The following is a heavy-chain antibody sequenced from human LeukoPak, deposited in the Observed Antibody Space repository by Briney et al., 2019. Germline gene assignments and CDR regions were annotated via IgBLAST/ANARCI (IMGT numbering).Heavy chain of an antibody. J-gene: IGHJ4*02. V-gene: IGHV1-2*02. CDR1: GYTFTGYY. CDR2: INPNSGVT. Sequence: ASVKVSCKASGYTFTGYYMHWVRQAPGQGPEWMGWINPNSGVTNYAQKFQARVIMTSDTSISTAYMEFSRLRSDDTAMYYCARDLGVTVRPFSLFYWGQGTLVTVSS. CDR3: ARDLGVTVRPFSLFY. D-gene: IGHD6-6*01.